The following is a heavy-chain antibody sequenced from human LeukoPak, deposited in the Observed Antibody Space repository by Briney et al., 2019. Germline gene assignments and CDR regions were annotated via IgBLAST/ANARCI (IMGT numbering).Heavy chain of an antibody. Sequence: ASVKVSCKASGYTFTGYYMHWVRQAPGQGLEWMGWINPNSGGTNYAQKFQGRVTMTTDTSTSTAYMELRSLRSDDTAVYYCARVRAYSGSAPYFDYWGQGTLVTVSS. CDR2: INPNSGGT. CDR1: GYTFTGYY. J-gene: IGHJ4*02. V-gene: IGHV1-2*02. CDR3: ARVRAYSGSAPYFDY. D-gene: IGHD1-26*01.